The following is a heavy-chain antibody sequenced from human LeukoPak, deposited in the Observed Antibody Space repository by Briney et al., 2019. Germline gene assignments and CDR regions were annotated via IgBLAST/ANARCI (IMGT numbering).Heavy chain of an antibody. V-gene: IGHV3-23*01. CDR2: ISGSGIST. CDR3: AKDKVRGVIIDAFDI. J-gene: IGHJ3*02. D-gene: IGHD3-10*01. Sequence: GGSLRLPCAASGFTFSNYAMSWVRQALGKGLEWVSGISGSGISTYYADSVKGRFTISRDNSKNTLYLQMNSLRAEDTAVYYCAKDKVRGVIIDAFDIWGQGTMVTVSS. CDR1: GFTFSNYA.